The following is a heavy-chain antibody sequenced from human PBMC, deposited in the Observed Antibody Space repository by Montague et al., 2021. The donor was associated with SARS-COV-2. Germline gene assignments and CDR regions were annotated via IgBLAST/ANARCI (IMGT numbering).Heavy chain of an antibody. CDR3: ASRGAGWFGSNPKRFDY. CDR1: GGSISNSQW. J-gene: IGHJ4*02. V-gene: IGHV4-4*02. CDR2: IYHSGST. D-gene: IGHD3-10*01. Sequence: SETLSLTCAVSGGSISNSQWWNRVSRHPGKGLVWFGGIYHSGSTTYNQPSHSRVNISVDKSKNQLSLKLNSVAAADTAVYYCASRGAGWFGSNPKRFDYWGQGTLVTVSS.